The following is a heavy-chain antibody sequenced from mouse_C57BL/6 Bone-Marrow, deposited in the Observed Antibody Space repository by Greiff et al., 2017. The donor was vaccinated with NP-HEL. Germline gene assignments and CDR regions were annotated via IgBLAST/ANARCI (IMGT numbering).Heavy chain of an antibody. Sequence: EVKVVESGEGLVKPGGSLKLSCAASGFTFSSYAMSWVRQTPEKRLEWVAYISSGGDYIYYADTVKGRFTISRDNARNTLYLQMSSLKSEDTAMYYCTRDYYEFSMDYWGQGTSVTVSS. CDR2: ISSGGDYI. D-gene: IGHD2-4*01. CDR1: GFTFSSYA. J-gene: IGHJ4*01. V-gene: IGHV5-9-1*02. CDR3: TRDYYEFSMDY.